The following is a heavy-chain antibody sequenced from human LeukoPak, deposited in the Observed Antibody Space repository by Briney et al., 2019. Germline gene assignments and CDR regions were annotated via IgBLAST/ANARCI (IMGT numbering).Heavy chain of an antibody. CDR2: LSTSGGST. Sequence: GGSLRLSCAASGFTFSNYSMNWVRQAPGKGLEWVSALSTSGGSTYYADSVKGRFTISRDNSKNTLYLQMDSLRAEDTAVYYCAKAASPTTRYFDYWGQGTLVTVSS. J-gene: IGHJ4*02. D-gene: IGHD1-26*01. V-gene: IGHV3-23*01. CDR3: AKAASPTTRYFDY. CDR1: GFTFSNYS.